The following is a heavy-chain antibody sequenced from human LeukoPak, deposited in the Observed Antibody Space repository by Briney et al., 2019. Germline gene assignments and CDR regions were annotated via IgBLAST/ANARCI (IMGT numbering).Heavy chain of an antibody. J-gene: IGHJ5*02. Sequence: KPSETLSLTCTVSGGSISSSSYYWGWIRQPPGKGLEWIGHIYYSGSTSYNPSLKSRVTISVDTSKNQFSLRLSSVTAADTAVYHCARHDGYSNYYWFDPWGQGTLVTVSS. D-gene: IGHD4-11*01. CDR2: IYYSGST. V-gene: IGHV4-39*01. CDR1: GGSISSSSYY. CDR3: ARHDGYSNYYWFDP.